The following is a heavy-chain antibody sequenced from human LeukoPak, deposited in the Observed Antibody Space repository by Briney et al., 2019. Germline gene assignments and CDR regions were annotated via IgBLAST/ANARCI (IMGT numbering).Heavy chain of an antibody. D-gene: IGHD4-17*01. CDR2: ISSSSSTV. V-gene: IGHV3-48*02. CDR3: ARDSQDYGPTFDY. Sequence: PGGSLRLSCAASGFTFSIYSMNWVRQAPGKGLEWVSYISSSSSTVNYADSVKGRFTISRDNAKNSLYLQMNSLRDEDTAVYYCARDSQDYGPTFDYWGQGTLVTVSS. CDR1: GFTFSIYS. J-gene: IGHJ4*02.